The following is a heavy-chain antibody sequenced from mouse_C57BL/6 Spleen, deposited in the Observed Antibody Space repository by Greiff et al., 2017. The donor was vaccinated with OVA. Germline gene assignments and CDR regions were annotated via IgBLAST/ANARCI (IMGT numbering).Heavy chain of an antibody. J-gene: IGHJ1*03. CDR2: INPYNGGT. Sequence: VQLQQSGPVLVKPGASVKMSCKASGYTFTDYYMNWVKQSHGKSLEWIGVINPYNGGTSYNQKFKGKATLTVDKSSSTAYMELNSLTSEDSAVYYCASFLGYFDVWGTGTTVTVSS. CDR3: ASFLGYFDV. CDR1: GYTFTDYY. V-gene: IGHV1-19*01.